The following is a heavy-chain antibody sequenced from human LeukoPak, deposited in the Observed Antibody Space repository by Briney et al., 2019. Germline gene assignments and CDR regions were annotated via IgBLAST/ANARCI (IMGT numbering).Heavy chain of an antibody. V-gene: IGHV3-23*01. CDR2: ISGSGGST. Sequence: GGSLRLSCAASGFTFSSYAMSWVRQAPGKGLEWVAAISGSGGSTYYADSVKGRFTISRDNFKNTLYLQMNSLRAEDTAVYYCAKDYCSGGSCYAGGYYFDYWGQGTLVTVSS. CDR1: GFTFSSYA. J-gene: IGHJ4*02. CDR3: AKDYCSGGSCYAGGYYFDY. D-gene: IGHD2-15*01.